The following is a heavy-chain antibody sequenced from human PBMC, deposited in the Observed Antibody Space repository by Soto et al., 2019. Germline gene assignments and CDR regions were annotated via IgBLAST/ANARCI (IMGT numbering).Heavy chain of an antibody. D-gene: IGHD2-2*01. CDR1: GYTFTTFW. CDR3: ARLFCSTTTCDSWFDP. CDR2: IDPRDSYV. J-gene: IGHJ5*02. V-gene: IGHV5-10-1*01. Sequence: GESLKISCTGFGYTFTTFWISWVRQMPGKGLEWMGRIDPRDSYVNYSPSFQGHVTISLDKSISTAYLQWGSLKASDTAMYYCARLFCSTTTCDSWFDPWGQGTLVTVS.